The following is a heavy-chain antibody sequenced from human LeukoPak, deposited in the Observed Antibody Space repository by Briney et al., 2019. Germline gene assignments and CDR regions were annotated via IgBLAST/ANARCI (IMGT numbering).Heavy chain of an antibody. J-gene: IGHJ6*02. CDR3: ARNNGMDV. CDR2: ISSSSSYI. Sequence: PGGSLRLSCAASGLTFSSYSMNWVRQAPGKGLEWVSSISSSSSYIYYADSVKGRFTISKDNAKNSLYLQMNSLRAEDTALYHCARNNGMDVWGQGTTVIVSS. CDR1: GLTFSSYS. V-gene: IGHV3-21*04.